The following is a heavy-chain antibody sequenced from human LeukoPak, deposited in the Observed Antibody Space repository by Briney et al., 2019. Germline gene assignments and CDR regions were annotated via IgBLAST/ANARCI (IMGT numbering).Heavy chain of an antibody. D-gene: IGHD2-2*01. V-gene: IGHV1-46*01. CDR2: INPSGGIT. CDR1: GYIFTSYY. Sequence: GASVKVSCKTSGYIFTSYYIHWVRQAPGQGLECMGIINPSGGITSYAQEFQGRVTMTRDTSTSAVYMELSSLRSDDTAVSYCARRGELNRTSLLGRGEHWGQGTLVHGLL. CDR3: ARRGELNRTSLLGRGEH. J-gene: IGHJ4*03.